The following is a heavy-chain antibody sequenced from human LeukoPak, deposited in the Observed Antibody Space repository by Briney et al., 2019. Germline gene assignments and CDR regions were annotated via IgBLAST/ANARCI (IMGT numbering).Heavy chain of an antibody. D-gene: IGHD6-25*01. CDR2: IYYSGST. J-gene: IGHJ5*02. Sequence: SETLSLTCTVSGGSISSYYWSWIRQPPGKGLEWIGYIYYSGSTNYNPSLKSRVTISVDTSKNQFSLKLSSVTAADTAVYYCATYRIAAAEWFDPWGQGTLVTVSS. V-gene: IGHV4-59*01. CDR1: GGSISSYY. CDR3: ATYRIAAAEWFDP.